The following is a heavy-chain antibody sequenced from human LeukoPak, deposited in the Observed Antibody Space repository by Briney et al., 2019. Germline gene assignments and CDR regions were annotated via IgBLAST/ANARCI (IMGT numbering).Heavy chain of an antibody. V-gene: IGHV4-39*01. CDR2: ISHSGST. CDR1: GGSISSSYYY. D-gene: IGHD1-26*01. CDR3: VIFIMGTTTTDY. Sequence: SETLSLTCTVSGGSISSSYYYWGWIRQPPGKGLEWIGEISHSGSTKYNPSLKSRVTISGDSSKNQFSLNLSSVTDTAVYYCVIFIMGTTTTDYWGQGTLVTVSS. J-gene: IGHJ4*02.